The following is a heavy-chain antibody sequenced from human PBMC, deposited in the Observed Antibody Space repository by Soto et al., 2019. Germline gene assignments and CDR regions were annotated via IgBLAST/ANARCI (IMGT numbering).Heavy chain of an antibody. V-gene: IGHV4-59*01. J-gene: IGHJ3*02. Sequence: SATLYLTCTVHGSSIADFYWNSMQQSPGKGLEWLGYIYDSGSTSYNPSLKSRVTMSMDTSKTQFSLNLSSVTAADTAVYFCAASYYAILTGHFAFDMWGHGTMVS. CDR1: GSSIADFY. D-gene: IGHD3-9*01. CDR2: IYDSGST. CDR3: AASYYAILTGHFAFDM.